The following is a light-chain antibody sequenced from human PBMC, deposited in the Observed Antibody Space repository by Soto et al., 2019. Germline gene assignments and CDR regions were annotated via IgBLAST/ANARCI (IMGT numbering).Light chain of an antibody. CDR2: EAT. CDR3: CAYAGSGTVV. CDR1: SNDVGRYNL. J-gene: IGLJ3*02. Sequence: QSALTQPASVSGSPEQSITISCTGTSNDVGRYNLVSWYQQHPGKAPKVRIYEATKRPSGVSNRFSGSKSGNTASLPISGLQAEDEADYYCCAYAGSGTVVFGGGTKLTVL. V-gene: IGLV2-23*01.